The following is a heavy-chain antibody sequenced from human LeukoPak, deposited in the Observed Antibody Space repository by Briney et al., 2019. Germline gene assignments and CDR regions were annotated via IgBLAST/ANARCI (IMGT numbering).Heavy chain of an antibody. CDR3: SRGPTQQWPYSGTDV. D-gene: IGHD5-18*01. Sequence: QSGGSLRLSCTASGFTFGGHAMSWVRQAPGKGLEWLGFIRSKAYGGTTEYAASAKGRFTISRDDSKSIAYLQMNSLTTEDTAVYYCSRGPTQQWPYSGTDVWGQGTTVIVSS. J-gene: IGHJ6*02. V-gene: IGHV3-49*04. CDR2: IRSKAYGGTT. CDR1: GFTFGGHA.